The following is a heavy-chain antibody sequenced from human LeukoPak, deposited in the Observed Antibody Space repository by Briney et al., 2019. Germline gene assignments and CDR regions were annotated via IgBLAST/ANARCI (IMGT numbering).Heavy chain of an antibody. J-gene: IGHJ4*02. D-gene: IGHD3-9*01. CDR3: AKHRRDYDILTGY. V-gene: IGHV3-30*02. CDR1: GFTFSSYG. Sequence: GWSLRLSCAASGFTFSSYGMHSVRQAPGKGLEWVAFIRYDGSNKYYADSVKGRFTISRDNSKNTLYLQMNSLRAEDTAVYYCAKHRRDYDILTGYWGQGTLVTVSS. CDR2: IRYDGSNK.